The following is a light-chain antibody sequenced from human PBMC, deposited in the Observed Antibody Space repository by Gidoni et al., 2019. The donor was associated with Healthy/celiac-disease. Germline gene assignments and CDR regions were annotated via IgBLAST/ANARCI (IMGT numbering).Light chain of an antibody. CDR1: SLRSYY. CDR3: NSRDSSGNLVV. Sequence: SSELTPAPAVSVALGPTVRITCQGDSLRSYYASWYKQTPGQAPVLVIYGKNNRPSGRPDRFSGSSSGNTASVTIAGAQAEDEADYYCNSRDSSGNLVVFGGGTKLTVL. V-gene: IGLV3-19*01. J-gene: IGLJ2*01. CDR2: GKN.